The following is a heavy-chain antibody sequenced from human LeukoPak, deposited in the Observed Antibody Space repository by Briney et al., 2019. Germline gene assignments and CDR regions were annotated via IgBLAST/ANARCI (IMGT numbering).Heavy chain of an antibody. CDR1: GFTFSSYA. Sequence: TGGSLRLSCAASGFTFSSYAMSWVRQAPGKGLEWVSAISGSGGSTYYADSVKGRFTISRDNSKNTLYLQMNSLRAEDTAVYYCAKDRSGRENYFDYWGQGTLVTVSS. V-gene: IGHV3-23*01. CDR2: ISGSGGST. J-gene: IGHJ4*02. CDR3: AKDRSGRENYFDY. D-gene: IGHD3-10*01.